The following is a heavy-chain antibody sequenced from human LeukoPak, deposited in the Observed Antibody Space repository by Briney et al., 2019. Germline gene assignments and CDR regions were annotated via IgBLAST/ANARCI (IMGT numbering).Heavy chain of an antibody. V-gene: IGHV1-2*02. D-gene: IGHD3-9*01. CDR1: GYIFTGYY. CDR3: ARQLIHDDILTGNYGMDV. J-gene: IGHJ6*02. CDR2: INPKSGGT. Sequence: ASVKVSCKASGYIFTGYYMHWVRQAPGQGLEWMEWINPKSGGTNYAQQFQGRVTMTRDTSISTAYMELSRLRSDDPAVYYCARQLIHDDILTGNYGMDVWGQGTTVTVSS.